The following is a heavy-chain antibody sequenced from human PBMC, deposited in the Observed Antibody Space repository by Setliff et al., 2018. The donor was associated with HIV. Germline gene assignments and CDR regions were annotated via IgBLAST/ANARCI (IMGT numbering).Heavy chain of an antibody. CDR1: GFSLNTPGVG. V-gene: IGHV2-5*02. D-gene: IGHD3-10*01. CDR3: VHISYYREVYFDA. Sequence: SGPTLVNPTQTLTLTCTFSGFSLNTPGVGVGWIRQPPGKALEWLALIYWDDDKRYNSSLRTRLTITEDTSKNQVVLIMTNMDPLDTATYFCVHISYYREVYFDAWGQGILVTVSS. J-gene: IGHJ4*01. CDR2: IYWDDDK.